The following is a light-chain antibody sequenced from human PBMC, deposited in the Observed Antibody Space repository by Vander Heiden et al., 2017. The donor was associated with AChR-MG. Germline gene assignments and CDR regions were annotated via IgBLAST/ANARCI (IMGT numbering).Light chain of an antibody. CDR3: QQEESLPWT. J-gene: IGKJ1*01. V-gene: IGKV3D-20*02. CDR1: LTIVDKS. Sequence: EIVLTQSSAILSLSPGERATLSCRASLTIVDKSLAWFQQTPGQAPRLLMFGLSRRATGVPDRFIDSGSGTDFTLSITRVEPEDFAVYFCQQEESLPWTFGRGTKLEIK. CDR2: GLS.